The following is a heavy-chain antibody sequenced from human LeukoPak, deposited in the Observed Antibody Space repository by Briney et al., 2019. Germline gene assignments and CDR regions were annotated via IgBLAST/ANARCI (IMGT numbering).Heavy chain of an antibody. CDR2: IFYSGHT. CDR1: IYSISDGYY. D-gene: IGHD3-3*02. J-gene: IGHJ4*02. Sequence: SETLSLTCTVSIYSISDGYYWGWVRQLPGKGLEWIAAIFYSGHTYYNPSLKTRVTISLDTSKNQFSLKLTSMTAADTAVYFCADQTFHFFASWGKGTLVAVSS. CDR3: ADQTFHFFAS. V-gene: IGHV4-38-2*02.